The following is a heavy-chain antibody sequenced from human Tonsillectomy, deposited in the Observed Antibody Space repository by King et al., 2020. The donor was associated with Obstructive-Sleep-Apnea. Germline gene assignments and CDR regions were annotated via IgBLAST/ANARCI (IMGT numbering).Heavy chain of an antibody. V-gene: IGHV3-30*02. CDR2: IRYDGTTK. D-gene: IGHD4-17*01. CDR3: AKGPTTVTTE. Sequence: QLVQSGGGVVQPGRSLRLSCAASGFTFSSYGMHWVRQAPGKGLEWVAFIRYDGTTKNYADSVKGRFNISRDNSKNTLYLQMNSLRNEDTAVYYCAKGPTTVTTEWGQGTLVTVSS. CDR1: GFTFSSYG. J-gene: IGHJ4*02.